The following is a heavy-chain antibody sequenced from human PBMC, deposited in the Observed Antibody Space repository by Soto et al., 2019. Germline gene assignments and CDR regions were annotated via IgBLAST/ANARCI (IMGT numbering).Heavy chain of an antibody. CDR2: ISGSGGST. Sequence: GGSLRLSCAASGFTFSSYAMSWVRQAPGKGLEWVSAISGSGGSTYYADPVKGRFTIPRDNSKNTLYLQMNSLGAEDTAVYYCAKPTYEFPYYYYGMDFWGQGTTVTVSS. D-gene: IGHD3-3*01. CDR1: GFTFSSYA. J-gene: IGHJ6*02. V-gene: IGHV3-23*01. CDR3: AKPTYEFPYYYYGMDF.